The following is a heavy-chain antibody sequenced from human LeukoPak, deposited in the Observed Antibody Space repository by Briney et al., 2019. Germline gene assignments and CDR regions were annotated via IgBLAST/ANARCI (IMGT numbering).Heavy chain of an antibody. CDR1: GFTFSSYS. D-gene: IGHD3-10*01. J-gene: IGHJ4*02. CDR2: ISSSSSYI. V-gene: IGHV3-21*01. Sequence: GGSLRLSCAASGFTFSSYSMNWVRQAPGKGLEWVSFISSSSSYIYYADSVKDRFTISRDNAKNSLYLQMNSLRAEDTAVYYCARDLRGSGNPGDYWGQGTLVTVSS. CDR3: ARDLRGSGNPGDY.